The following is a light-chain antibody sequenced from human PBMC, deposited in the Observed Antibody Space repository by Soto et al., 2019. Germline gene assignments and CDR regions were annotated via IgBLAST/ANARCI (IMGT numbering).Light chain of an antibody. CDR2: GAS. CDR1: QSVSSN. Sequence: EILMTQSPATLSVSPVERATLSCRASQSVSSNLAWYQQKPGQAPRLLIYGASTRATGIPARFSGSGSGTEFTLTISSLQSEDFAVYYCQQYNNWPRTFGQGTKVDIK. J-gene: IGKJ1*01. V-gene: IGKV3-15*01. CDR3: QQYNNWPRT.